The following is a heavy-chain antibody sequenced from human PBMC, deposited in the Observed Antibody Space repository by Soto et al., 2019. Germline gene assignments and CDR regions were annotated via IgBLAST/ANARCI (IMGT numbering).Heavy chain of an antibody. CDR1: GYTFTSYY. CDR3: ASRPTPTGTID. V-gene: IGHV1-46*01. CDR2: INPSGGST. J-gene: IGHJ4*02. D-gene: IGHD1-7*01. Sequence: GASVKVSCKASGYTFTSYYMHWVRQAPGQGLEWMGIINPSGGSTGYAQKFQGRVTMTRNTSISTAYMELSSLRSEDTAVYYCASRPTPTGTIDWGQGTLVTVSS.